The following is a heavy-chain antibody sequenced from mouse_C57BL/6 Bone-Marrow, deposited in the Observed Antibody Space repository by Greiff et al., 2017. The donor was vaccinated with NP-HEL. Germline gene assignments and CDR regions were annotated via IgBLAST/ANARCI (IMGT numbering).Heavy chain of an antibody. CDR1: GFTFSSYG. CDR3: ARQYYDYDGFAY. Sequence: DVHLVESGGDLVKPGGSLKLSCAASGFTFSSYGMSWVRQTPDKRLEWVATISSGGSYTYYPDSVKGRFTISRDNAKNTLYLQMSSLKSEDTAMYYCARQYYDYDGFAYWGQGTLVTVSA. V-gene: IGHV5-6*01. D-gene: IGHD2-4*01. J-gene: IGHJ3*01. CDR2: ISSGGSYT.